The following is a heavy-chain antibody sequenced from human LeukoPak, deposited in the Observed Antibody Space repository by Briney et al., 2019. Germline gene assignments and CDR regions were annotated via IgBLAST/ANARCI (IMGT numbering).Heavy chain of an antibody. D-gene: IGHD5-18*01. V-gene: IGHV4-59*08. CDR1: GSSINNYY. CDR3: ASLGGGYSYGYYLDY. Sequence: PSETLSLTCTVSGSSINNYYCSWILQPPPKKLHDIVVIYYSGSTNYSPSLKSRVTISVDTSKNQFSLKLSSVTAADTAVYYCASLGGGYSYGYYLDYWGQGTLVTVSS. CDR2: IYYSGST. J-gene: IGHJ4*02.